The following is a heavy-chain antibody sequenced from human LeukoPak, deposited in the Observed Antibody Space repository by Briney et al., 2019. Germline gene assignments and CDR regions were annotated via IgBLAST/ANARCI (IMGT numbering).Heavy chain of an antibody. J-gene: IGHJ6*03. Sequence: ASVKVSCKASGYTFTRYYMHWVRQAPGQGLEWMGIINPSGGSTNYAQKFQGRVTMTRDTSTNTVYMELSSLRSEDTAVYYCARGGPYCGGDCYHYYYYMDVWGKGTTVTISS. D-gene: IGHD2-21*02. CDR1: GYTFTRYY. CDR2: INPSGGST. CDR3: ARGGPYCGGDCYHYYYYMDV. V-gene: IGHV1-46*01.